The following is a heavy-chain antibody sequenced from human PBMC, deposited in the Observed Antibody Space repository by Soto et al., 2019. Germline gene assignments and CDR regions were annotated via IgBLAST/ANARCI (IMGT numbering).Heavy chain of an antibody. J-gene: IGHJ4*02. Sequence: ASVKVSCKASGGTFSSYAISWVRQAPGQGLEWMGWISAYNGNTNYAQKLQGRVTMTTDTSTSTAYMELRSLRSDDTAVYYCAVAYYDFWSGYYDFDYWGQGTLVTVSS. CDR3: AVAYYDFWSGYYDFDY. V-gene: IGHV1-18*01. CDR1: GGTFSSYA. D-gene: IGHD3-3*01. CDR2: ISAYNGNT.